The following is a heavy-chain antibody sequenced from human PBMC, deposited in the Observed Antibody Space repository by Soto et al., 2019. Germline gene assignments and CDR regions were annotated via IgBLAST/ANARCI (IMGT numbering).Heavy chain of an antibody. Sequence: QITLKESGPTLVKPTQTLTLTCTFSGFSLSTSGVGVGWIRQPPGKALEWLALIYWDDDKRYSPSLKSRLTITKDTSKNQVVLTMTNMDPVDTATYYCAHTSRITIFGVVNNWFDPWGQGTLVTVSS. J-gene: IGHJ5*02. CDR2: IYWDDDK. CDR3: AHTSRITIFGVVNNWFDP. V-gene: IGHV2-5*02. CDR1: GFSLSTSGVG. D-gene: IGHD3-3*01.